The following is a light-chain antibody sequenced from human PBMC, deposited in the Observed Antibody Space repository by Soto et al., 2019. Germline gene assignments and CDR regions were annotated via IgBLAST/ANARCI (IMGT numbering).Light chain of an antibody. CDR2: NTN. CDR3: VLYMGSGIWV. J-gene: IGLJ3*02. V-gene: IGLV8-61*01. Sequence: QTVVTQEPSFSVSPGGTVTLTCGLSSGSVSASYYPSWYQQTPGQAPRTLIYNTNTRSSGVPDRFSGSILGNKAALTITGAQAEDDSDYYCVLYMGSGIWVFGGGTKLTVL. CDR1: SGSVSASYY.